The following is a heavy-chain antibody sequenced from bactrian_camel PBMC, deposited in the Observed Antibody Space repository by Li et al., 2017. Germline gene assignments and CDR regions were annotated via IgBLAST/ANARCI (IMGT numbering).Heavy chain of an antibody. V-gene: IGHV3S55*01. CDR2: INGLRSP. CDR3: AAGGGGFCRSGYEYRY. CDR1: GDTSGSC. Sequence: HVQLVESGGGSVQAGGSLSLSCAASGDTSGSCMGWFRQAAGEGREFVARINGLRSPTIANSVKGRFTVSFDNVKNTLYLQMDDLKLDDSSMYYCAAGGGGFCRSGYEYRYWGQGTQVTVS. J-gene: IGHJ4*01. D-gene: IGHD2*01.